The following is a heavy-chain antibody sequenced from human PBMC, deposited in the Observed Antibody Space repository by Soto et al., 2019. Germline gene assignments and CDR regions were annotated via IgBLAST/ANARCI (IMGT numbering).Heavy chain of an antibody. CDR1: GGSISSNY. Sequence: PSETLSLTCTVSGGSISSNYWTWIRQPPGKGLEWIGYVYNSGSTNYHPSLKSRVTISEDTSKSQLSLKVNSMTAADTAVYYCARYRREAVAGYTLDNWGQGILVTVSS. CDR3: ARYRREAVAGYTLDN. CDR2: VYNSGST. J-gene: IGHJ4*02. D-gene: IGHD6-13*01. V-gene: IGHV4-59*01.